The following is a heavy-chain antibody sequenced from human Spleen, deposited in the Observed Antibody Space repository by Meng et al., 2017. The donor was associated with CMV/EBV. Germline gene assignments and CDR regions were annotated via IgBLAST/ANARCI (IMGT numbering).Heavy chain of an antibody. CDR3: ARGPPYGSGSYSQYDY. CDR1: GGSFSGYS. D-gene: IGHD3-10*01. V-gene: IGHV4-34*01. J-gene: IGHJ4*02. Sequence: YGGSFSGYSWSWIRQPPGKGLEWIGEINHSGSTNYNPSLKSRVTISVDTSKNQFSLKLSSVTAADTAVYYCARGPPYGSGSYSQYDYWGQGTLVTVSS. CDR2: INHSGST.